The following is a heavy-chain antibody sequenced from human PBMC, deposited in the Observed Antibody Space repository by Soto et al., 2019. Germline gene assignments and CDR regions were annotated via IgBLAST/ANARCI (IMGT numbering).Heavy chain of an antibody. CDR3: AGQFSVYGDYGRYFDF. V-gene: IGHV4-39*01. CDR1: GGSISSSGYY. Sequence: ETLSLTCTVSGGSISSSGYYWGWIRQPPGKGLEWIGTIYYSGSTYYNPSLKSRVTISVDTSKNQFSLKLSSVTAADTAVYYCAGQFSVYGDYGRYFDFWGQGTLVTVSS. D-gene: IGHD4-17*01. J-gene: IGHJ4*02. CDR2: IYYSGST.